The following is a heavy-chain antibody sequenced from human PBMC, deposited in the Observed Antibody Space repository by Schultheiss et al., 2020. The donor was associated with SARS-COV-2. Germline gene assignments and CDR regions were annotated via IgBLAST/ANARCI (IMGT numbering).Heavy chain of an antibody. CDR2: ISGSGGST. J-gene: IGHJ4*02. V-gene: IGHV3-23*01. CDR3: AKDVLYSSSEKSASHVDY. Sequence: GGSLRLSCAASGFTFSSYAMSWVRQAPGKGLEWVSAISGSGGSTYYADSVKGRFTISRDNSKNTLYLQMNSLRADDTAVYYCAKDVLYSSSEKSASHVDYWGQGTLVTVSS. D-gene: IGHD6-6*01. CDR1: GFTFSSYA.